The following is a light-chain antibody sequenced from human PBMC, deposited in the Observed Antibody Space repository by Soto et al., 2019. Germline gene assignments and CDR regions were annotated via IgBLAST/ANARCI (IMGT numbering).Light chain of an antibody. CDR2: GAS. CDR3: QQYNDWLRT. J-gene: IGKJ1*01. CDR1: QSVGSS. V-gene: IGKV3-15*01. Sequence: EIVMTQSPATLSVSPGERATLSCRSSQSVGSSLAWYQQRPGQAPRLLIYGASTRATGIPARFSGSGSGTEFTLTISSLQSEGFAVYYCQQYNDWLRTFGQGTKV.